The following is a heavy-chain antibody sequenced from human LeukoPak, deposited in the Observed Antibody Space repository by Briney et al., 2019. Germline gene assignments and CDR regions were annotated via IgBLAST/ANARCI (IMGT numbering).Heavy chain of an antibody. J-gene: IGHJ5*02. D-gene: IGHD6-6*01. CDR1: GGSISGSSYY. Sequence: PSETLSLTCTVSGGSISGSSYYWGWIRQPPGKGLEWMGSIYYTGRTYYNPSLKSRVTISVDTSKNQFSLKLNSMTATDTAVYYCARQWHSSSSADWFGPWGQGALVAVSS. V-gene: IGHV4-39*01. CDR3: ARQWHSSSSADWFGP. CDR2: IYYTGRT.